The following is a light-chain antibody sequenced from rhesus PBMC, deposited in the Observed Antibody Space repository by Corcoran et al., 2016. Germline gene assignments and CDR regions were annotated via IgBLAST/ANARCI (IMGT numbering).Light chain of an antibody. J-gene: IGKJ3*01. CDR2: YES. V-gene: IGKV1-37*01. Sequence: DIQMTQSPSSLSASVGDTVTITCRASQGISSYLAWYQQKHGKAPKPLIYYESNFESGVPSRFRGSGSGTEVTLTISSLQPEDFATYYCQQYNSAPLTFGPGTKLDIK. CDR3: QQYNSAPLT. CDR1: QGISSY.